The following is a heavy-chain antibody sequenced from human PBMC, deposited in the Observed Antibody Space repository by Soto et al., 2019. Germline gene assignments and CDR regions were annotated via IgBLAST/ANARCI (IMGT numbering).Heavy chain of an antibody. CDR3: ASDRCWHDLVWLFDP. D-gene: IGHD1-1*01. J-gene: IGHJ5*02. CDR2: IYPGGVNI. Sequence: QVQLVQSGAEVKKPGASVKVSCKAIGYSFTSHYMHWVRQAPGQGLEWMGTIYPGGVNIGYAQKFKGRVTRAKDTSTRTVYMELNSLTSEDTAVYYCASDRCWHDLVWLFDPWGQGTLVTVSS. V-gene: IGHV1-46*03. CDR1: GYSFTSHY.